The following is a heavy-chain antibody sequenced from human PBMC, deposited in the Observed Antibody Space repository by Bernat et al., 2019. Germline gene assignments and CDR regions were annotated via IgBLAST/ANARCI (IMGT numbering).Heavy chain of an antibody. CDR3: ARALGVGVTRIGDVFDI. Sequence: VQLVESGGGVVQPGRSLRLSCAASGFIFSSYSMNWVRQAPGKGLEWVSSISSSSSYIYYADSMKGRFTISRDKAKNSLYLQMNSLRAEDTAVYYCARALGVGVTRIGDVFDIWGQGTMVTVSS. CDR1: GFIFSSYS. CDR2: ISSSSSYI. D-gene: IGHD1-26*01. J-gene: IGHJ3*02. V-gene: IGHV3-21*01.